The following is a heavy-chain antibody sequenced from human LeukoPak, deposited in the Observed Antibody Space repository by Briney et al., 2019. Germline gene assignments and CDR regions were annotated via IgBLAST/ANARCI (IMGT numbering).Heavy chain of an antibody. J-gene: IGHJ3*02. CDR3: ARLGVVIDDAFDI. Sequence: SETLSLTCTVSGGSISSYYWSWIRQPPGKGLEWIGYIYYSGSTNYNPSLKSRVTISVDTSKNQFSLKLSSVTAADTAVYYCARLGVVIDDAFDIWGQGTMVTVSS. D-gene: IGHD3-3*01. CDR2: IYYSGST. CDR1: GGSISSYY. V-gene: IGHV4-59*01.